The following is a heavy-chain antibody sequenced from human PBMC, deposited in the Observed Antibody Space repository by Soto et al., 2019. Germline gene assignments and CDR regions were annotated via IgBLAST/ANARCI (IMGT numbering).Heavy chain of an antibody. D-gene: IGHD6-13*01. J-gene: IGHJ4*02. CDR2: INHSGST. CDR3: AIDWGLSAAGRTCYY. V-gene: IGHV4-34*01. Sequence: QVQLQQWGAGLLKPSETLSLTCAVYGGSFSGYYWSWIRQPPGKGLEWIGEINHSGSTNYHPTLKSRVPISVDTYKNPFSLKLSSVTAADTAVYYCAIDWGLSAAGRTCYYLGQGNLVTVSS. CDR1: GGSFSGYY.